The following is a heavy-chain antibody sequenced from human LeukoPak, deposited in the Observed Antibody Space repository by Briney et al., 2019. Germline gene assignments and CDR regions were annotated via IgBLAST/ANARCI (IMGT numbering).Heavy chain of an antibody. J-gene: IGHJ5*02. CDR2: INPSGGST. Sequence: GASVKVSCKASGYTFTSYYMHWVRQAPGQGLEWMGIINPSGGSTSHAQKFQGRVTMTTDTSTSTAYMELRSLRSDDTAVYYCAREGTYYDFWSGYEESEGWFDPWGQGTLVTVSS. CDR1: GYTFTSYY. D-gene: IGHD3-3*01. V-gene: IGHV1-46*01. CDR3: AREGTYYDFWSGYEESEGWFDP.